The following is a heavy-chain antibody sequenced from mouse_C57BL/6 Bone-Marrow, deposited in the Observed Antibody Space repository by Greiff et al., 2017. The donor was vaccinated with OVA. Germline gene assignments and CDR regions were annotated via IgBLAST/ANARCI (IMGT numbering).Heavy chain of an antibody. V-gene: IGHV1-63*01. Sequence: VMLVESGAELVRPGTSVKMSCKASGYTFTNYWIGWAKQRPGHGLAWIGDIYPGGGYTNYNEKFKGKATLTADKSSSTAYMQFSSLTSEDSAIYYCARKEVYYYGSSLYWYFDVWGTGTTVTVSS. CDR1: GYTFTNYW. J-gene: IGHJ1*03. CDR3: ARKEVYYYGSSLYWYFDV. CDR2: IYPGGGYT. D-gene: IGHD1-1*01.